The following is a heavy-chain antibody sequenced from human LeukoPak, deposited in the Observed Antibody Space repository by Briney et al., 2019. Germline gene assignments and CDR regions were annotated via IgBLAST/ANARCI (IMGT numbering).Heavy chain of an antibody. CDR3: ARLRNDYYDSSGYYPYFDY. CDR1: GYTFTSYG. Sequence: ASVKVSCKASGYTFTSYGISWVRQAPGQGLEWMGWISAYNGNTNYAQKLQGRVTMTTDTSTSTAYMELRSLRSDDTAVYYCARLRNDYYDSSGYYPYFDYWGQRTLVTVSS. D-gene: IGHD3-22*01. V-gene: IGHV1-18*01. J-gene: IGHJ4*02. CDR2: ISAYNGNT.